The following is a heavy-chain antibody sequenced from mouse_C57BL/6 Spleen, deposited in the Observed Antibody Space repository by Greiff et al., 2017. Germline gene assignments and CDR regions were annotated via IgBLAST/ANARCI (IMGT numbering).Heavy chain of an antibody. CDR2: ISGGGGNT. J-gene: IGHJ4*01. D-gene: IGHD1-1*01. CDR3: ARHYYYGSSPYAMDY. V-gene: IGHV5-9*01. CDR1: GFTFSSYT. Sequence: EVQRVESGGGLVKPGGSLKLSCAASGFTFSSYTMSWVRQTPEKRLEWVATISGGGGNTYYPDSVKGRFTISRDNAKNTLYLQMSSLRSEDTALYYCARHYYYGSSPYAMDYWGQGTSVTVSS.